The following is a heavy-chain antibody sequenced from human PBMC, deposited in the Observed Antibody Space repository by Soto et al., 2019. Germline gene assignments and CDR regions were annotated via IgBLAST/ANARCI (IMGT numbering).Heavy chain of an antibody. CDR1: GLTLSKYG. J-gene: IGHJ6*02. V-gene: IGHV3-30-3*01. CDR2: ISYDGSNQ. D-gene: IGHD2-2*02. CDR3: ARGAENQLLHRDYFYGMDV. Sequence: QVQLVESGGGVVQPGGSLRLSCVVSGLTLSKYGMHWVRQAPGKGLEWVAVISYDGSNQYYGDSVRGRFTISRDNSRNTLYLHLNTLRPDDTAVYFCARGAENQLLHRDYFYGMDVWGQGTTVSVSS.